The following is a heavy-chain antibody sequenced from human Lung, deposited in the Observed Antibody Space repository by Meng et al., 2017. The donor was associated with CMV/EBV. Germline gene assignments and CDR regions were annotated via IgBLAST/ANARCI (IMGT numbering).Heavy chain of an antibody. CDR1: GDSITNHNW. V-gene: IGHV4-4*02. D-gene: IGHD3-10*01. CDR2: IPHRGSS. J-gene: IGHJ1*01. Sequence: VQLGGSGPELGKPSETLTLPCAVSGDSITNHNWWAWVRQPPGKGLEWIGEIPHRGSSAYNPSLKSRVSMSIDKSKNQFSLKLTSVTAADTAVYHCLRRSGGSVWGQGTLVTVSS. CDR3: LRRSGGSV.